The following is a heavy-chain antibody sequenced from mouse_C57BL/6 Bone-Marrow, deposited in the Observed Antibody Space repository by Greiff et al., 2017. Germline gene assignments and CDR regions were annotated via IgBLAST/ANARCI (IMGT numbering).Heavy chain of an antibody. D-gene: IGHD1-1*01. CDR1: GYTFTSYW. V-gene: IGHV1-74*01. CDR2: IHPSDSDT. CDR3: AVTTVVAPDYYAMDY. Sequence: VQLQQPGAELVKPGASVKVSCKASGYTFTSYWMHWVKQRPGQGLEWIGRIHPSDSDTNYNQKFKGKATLTVDKSSSTAYMQLSSLTSEDSAVYYCAVTTVVAPDYYAMDYWGQGTSVTVSS. J-gene: IGHJ4*01.